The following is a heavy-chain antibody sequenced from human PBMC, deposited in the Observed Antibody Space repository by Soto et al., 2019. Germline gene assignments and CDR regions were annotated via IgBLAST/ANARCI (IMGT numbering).Heavy chain of an antibody. V-gene: IGHV4-39*01. Sequence: SLTCTVSGGSISTSSYYWGWIRQPPGKGLEWIGSIYYSGSTYYNPSLKSRVTISADTSKNQFSLKLSSVTAADTAVYYCARLIAAAGGNRAYWGQGTLVTVSS. CDR2: IYYSGST. J-gene: IGHJ4*02. CDR3: ARLIAAAGGNRAY. D-gene: IGHD6-13*01. CDR1: GGSISTSSYY.